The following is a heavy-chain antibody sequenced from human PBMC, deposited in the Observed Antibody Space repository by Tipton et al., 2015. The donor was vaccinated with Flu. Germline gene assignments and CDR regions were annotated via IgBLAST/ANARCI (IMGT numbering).Heavy chain of an antibody. V-gene: IGHV4-38-2*02. D-gene: IGHD4/OR15-4a*01. CDR2: IHGTGVR. CDR3: ARDGHYAGANRAPDY. Sequence: TLSLTCDVFGYSISSGYDWGWIRQLPGKGLEWIGSIHGTGVRYYNPSLQSRITMSVDTSTNQFSLNLSSVTAAGTAVYYCARDGHYAGANRAPDYWGQGTLVTVSS. CDR1: GYSISSGYD. J-gene: IGHJ4*02.